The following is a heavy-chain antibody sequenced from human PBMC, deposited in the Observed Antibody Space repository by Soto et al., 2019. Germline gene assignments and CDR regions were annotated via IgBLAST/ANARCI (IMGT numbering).Heavy chain of an antibody. D-gene: IGHD3-16*01. V-gene: IGHV3-48*02. J-gene: IGHJ4*02. CDR1: GFTFSSYS. CDR3: ARFGTPMWKDYLDY. Sequence: EVKLVESGGGLVQPGGSLRLSCAGSGFTFSSYSMNWVRQAPGKGLEWISYISGSGDITYYADSVKGRFTISRDNAENSLFLQMNSLRDEDTAVYYCARFGTPMWKDYLDYWGQGTLVTVSS. CDR2: ISGSGDIT.